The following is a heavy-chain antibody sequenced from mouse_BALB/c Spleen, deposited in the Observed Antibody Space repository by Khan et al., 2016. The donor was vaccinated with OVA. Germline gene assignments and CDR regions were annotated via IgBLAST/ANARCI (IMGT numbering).Heavy chain of an antibody. CDR3: ARKDYYDYDPFPY. D-gene: IGHD2-4*01. V-gene: IGHV3-2*02. CDR1: GYSITSEYT. CDR2: ISYSGNT. Sequence: EVQLVESGPGLVKPSQSLSLTCTVTGYSITSEYTWNWIRQFPGNKLEWMGFISYSGNTRYNPSLKSRNSITRDTSKNQFFLQLNSVTSEDTATYYCARKDYYDYDPFPYWGQGTLVTVSA. J-gene: IGHJ3*01.